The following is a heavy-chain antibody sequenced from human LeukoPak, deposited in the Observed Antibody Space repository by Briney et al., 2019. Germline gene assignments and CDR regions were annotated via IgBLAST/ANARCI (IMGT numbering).Heavy chain of an antibody. V-gene: IGHV3-23*01. D-gene: IGHD3-10*01. CDR3: AEVTGSGSYLADAFDI. CDR1: GLTFRNYG. Sequence: GGSLRLSCAASGLTFRNYGMNWVRQPTGKGLEWVSAISGSGDSTYHADSVRGRFTVSRDNSKNTLYLQMKSLRAEDTAVYYCAEVTGSGSYLADAFDIWGHGTVVTVSS. CDR2: ISGSGDST. J-gene: IGHJ3*02.